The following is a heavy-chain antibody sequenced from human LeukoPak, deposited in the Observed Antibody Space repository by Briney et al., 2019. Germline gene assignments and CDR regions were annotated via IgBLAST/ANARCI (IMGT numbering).Heavy chain of an antibody. V-gene: IGHV3-30*04. CDR2: ISYDGSNK. CDR3: ARAIYQLLWSDY. J-gene: IGHJ4*02. Sequence: PGGSLRLSCAASGFTFSSYAMDWVRQAPGKGLEWVAVISYDGSNKYYADSVKGRFTISRDNSKNTLYLQMNSLRAEDTAVYYCARAIYQLLWSDYWGQGTLVTVSS. D-gene: IGHD2-2*01. CDR1: GFTFSSYA.